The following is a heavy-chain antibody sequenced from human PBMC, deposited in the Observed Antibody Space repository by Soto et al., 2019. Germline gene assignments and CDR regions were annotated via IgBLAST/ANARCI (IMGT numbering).Heavy chain of an antibody. CDR3: ARPGNYGSGSYLYYLDY. J-gene: IGHJ4*02. CDR2: IYYSGNT. V-gene: IGHV4-39*01. CDR1: DGSISSSYYY. Sequence: SDNLSPTCTVSDGSISSSYYYWGWIRQPPGKELEWIESIYYSGNTYYNPYLKSRDTKSVDTSKNLFSLKLSFVTAADTAVYYCARPGNYGSGSYLYYLDYWGQG. D-gene: IGHD3-10*01.